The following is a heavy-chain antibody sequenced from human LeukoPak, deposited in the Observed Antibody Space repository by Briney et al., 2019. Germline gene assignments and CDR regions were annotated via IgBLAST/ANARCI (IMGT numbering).Heavy chain of an antibody. D-gene: IGHD3-22*01. CDR3: AREYYDSSGYRHFDY. CDR1: GFTFSGYG. CDR2: IWYDGSNK. V-gene: IGHV3-33*08. Sequence: PGRSLRLSCAASGFTFSGYGMHWVRQAPGKGLEWVAVIWYDGSNKYYADSVKGRFTISRDNSKNTLDLQMNSLRAEDTAVYYCAREYYDSSGYRHFDYWGQGTLVTVSS. J-gene: IGHJ4*02.